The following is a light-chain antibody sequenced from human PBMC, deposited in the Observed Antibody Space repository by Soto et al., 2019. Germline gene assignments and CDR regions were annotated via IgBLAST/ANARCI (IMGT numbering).Light chain of an antibody. CDR3: QQYGSLWT. V-gene: IGKV3-20*01. CDR1: QSVSSSY. CDR2: GAS. J-gene: IGKJ1*01. Sequence: EIVLTQSPGTLSLSPGERATLSCRASQSVSSSYLAWYQQKPGHAPRLLIYGASSRATGIPDRFSGSGSGTDFTLTISRLEPEDFAVYYCQQYGSLWTFGQGTKV.